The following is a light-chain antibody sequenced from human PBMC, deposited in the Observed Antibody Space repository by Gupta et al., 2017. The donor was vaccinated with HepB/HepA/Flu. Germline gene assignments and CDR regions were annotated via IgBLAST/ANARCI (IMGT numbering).Light chain of an antibody. CDR2: VGS. Sequence: DIVMIQSPLSLSVTPGEPASISCRSSQSLLHDTGYNYLDWYLQKPGQSPQLLIYVGSKRAYGVTDRFSGSGSGTDFTLKSSRVEDEDVGVYYCMQDRQSLTFGGGTRLEIK. CDR3: MQDRQSLT. CDR1: QSLLHDTGYNY. J-gene: IGKJ4*01. V-gene: IGKV2-28*01.